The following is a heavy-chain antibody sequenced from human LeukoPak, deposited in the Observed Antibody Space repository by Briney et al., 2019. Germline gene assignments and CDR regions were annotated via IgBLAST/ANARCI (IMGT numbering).Heavy chain of an antibody. CDR3: TKGFSGYYYF. CDR2: ISWNSGTI. D-gene: IGHD3-22*01. Sequence: GGSLRLSCAASGFTFDDYAMHWVRQAPGKGLERVSSISWNSGTIAYADSVKGRFTISRDNAKNSLYLQMNNLRAEDTALYYCTKGFSGYYYFWGQGTLVTVSS. CDR1: GFTFDDYA. V-gene: IGHV3-9*01. J-gene: IGHJ4*02.